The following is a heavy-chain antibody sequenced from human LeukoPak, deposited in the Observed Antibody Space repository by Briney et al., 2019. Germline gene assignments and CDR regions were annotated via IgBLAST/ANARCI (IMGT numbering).Heavy chain of an antibody. CDR2: ISYDGSNK. Sequence: GRSLRLSCAASGFTFSSYAMHWVRQAPGKGLEWVAVISYDGSNKYYADSVKGRFTISRDNSKNTLYLQMNSLRAEDTAVYYCARDGILRGGKGFGYWGQGTLVTVSS. CDR3: ARDGILRGGKGFGY. D-gene: IGHD2-15*01. J-gene: IGHJ4*02. V-gene: IGHV3-30*01. CDR1: GFTFSSYA.